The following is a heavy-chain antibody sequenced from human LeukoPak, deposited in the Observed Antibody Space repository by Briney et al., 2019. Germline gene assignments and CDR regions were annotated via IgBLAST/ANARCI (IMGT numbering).Heavy chain of an antibody. CDR1: GFTVSSNY. V-gene: IGHV3-66*01. D-gene: IGHD1-14*01. CDR2: FYSGGST. J-gene: IGHJ4*02. Sequence: GGSLRLSCAASGFTVSSNYMSWVRQAPGKGLGWVSVFYSGGSTYYADSVKGRFTISRDNSKNTLYLQMNSLRAEDTAVYYCARIDDLGYYFDYWGQGTLVTVSS. CDR3: ARIDDLGYYFDY.